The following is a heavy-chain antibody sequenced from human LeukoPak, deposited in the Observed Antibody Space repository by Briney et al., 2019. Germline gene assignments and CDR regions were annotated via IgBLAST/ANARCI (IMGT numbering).Heavy chain of an antibody. Sequence: SETLTLTCTVSGGSISSYYWSWVRQPPGKGLEWSGYIYYSGSTNYNPALKSRVTISVDTSKNQFSLNLSSVTAADTAVYYCARLRDHYYDSSGYYYVPYYYYYGMDVWGQGTTVTVSS. CDR1: GGSISSYY. J-gene: IGHJ6*02. V-gene: IGHV4-59*08. D-gene: IGHD3-22*01. CDR3: ARLRDHYYDSSGYYYVPYYYYYGMDV. CDR2: IYYSGST.